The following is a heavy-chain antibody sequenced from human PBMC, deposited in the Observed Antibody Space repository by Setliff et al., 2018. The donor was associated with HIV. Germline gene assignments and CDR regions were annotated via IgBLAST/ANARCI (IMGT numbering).Heavy chain of an antibody. CDR2: IFYRGST. Sequence: PSETLSLTCTVSNGSISSGNHYWSWIRQHPGKGLEWIGYIFYRGSTYYNPSLKSRFSLSIDTSKKYFSLKLTSVTAADTAMYFCARACHYDFLGGFSAQPLDPWGRGILVTVSS. CDR1: NGSISSGNHY. J-gene: IGHJ5*02. D-gene: IGHD3-3*01. CDR3: ARACHYDFLGGFSAQPLDP. V-gene: IGHV4-31*03.